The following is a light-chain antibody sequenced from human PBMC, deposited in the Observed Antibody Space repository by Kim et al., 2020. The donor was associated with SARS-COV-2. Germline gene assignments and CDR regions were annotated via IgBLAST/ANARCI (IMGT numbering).Light chain of an antibody. CDR3: HHYGDSLWS. CDR1: HKITSDY. V-gene: IGKV3-20*01. Sequence: SPGERATLSCRASHKITSDYLAWYQQRPGQAPRLLIYSVSTRAAGITDRFSGSGSGTDFTLTISWLEPEDFAVYYCHHYGDSLWSFGRGTKVEVK. CDR2: SVS. J-gene: IGKJ1*01.